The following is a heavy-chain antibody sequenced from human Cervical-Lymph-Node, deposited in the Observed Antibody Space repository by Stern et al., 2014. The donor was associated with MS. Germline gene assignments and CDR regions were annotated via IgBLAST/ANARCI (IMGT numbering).Heavy chain of an antibody. CDR1: GYTFINYA. CDR3: VRGGFSYGYGLDA. D-gene: IGHD5-18*01. J-gene: IGHJ6*02. CDR2: MNPNNANT. V-gene: IGHV1-8*01. Sequence: VQLVQSGSQVRKPGASVKVSCQASGYTFINYAIFWVRQATGQGLEWMGGMNPNNANTDHAQKFQGRVTMTRNASISTAYMELSSLRSDDTAVYYCVRGGFSYGYGLDAWGQGTAVIVSS.